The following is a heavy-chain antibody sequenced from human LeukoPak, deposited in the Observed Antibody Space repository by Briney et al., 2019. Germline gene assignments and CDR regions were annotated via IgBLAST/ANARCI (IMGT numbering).Heavy chain of an antibody. V-gene: IGHV4-59*05. CDR2: IYYSGST. CDR3: ARVIYYFDY. J-gene: IGHJ4*02. CDR1: GGSISSYY. D-gene: IGHD3-16*02. Sequence: SETLSLTCTVSGGSISSYYWSWIRQPPGKGLEWIGSIYYSGSTYYNPSLKSRVTISVDTSKNQFSLKLSSVTAADTAVYYCARVIYYFDYWGQGTLVTVSS.